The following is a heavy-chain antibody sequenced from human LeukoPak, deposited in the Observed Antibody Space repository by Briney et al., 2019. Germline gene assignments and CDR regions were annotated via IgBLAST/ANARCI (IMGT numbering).Heavy chain of an antibody. V-gene: IGHV4-4*07. CDR1: GASISSYY. J-gene: IGHJ5*02. CDR3: ARALNPGWFDP. CDR2: IYISGST. Sequence: SETLSLTCTVSGASISSYYWSWIRQPAGKGLEWIGRIYISGSTNYNPPLKSRVTMSVDTPNNQFSLKLSSVTAADTAVYYCARALNPGWFDPWGQGTLVTVSS.